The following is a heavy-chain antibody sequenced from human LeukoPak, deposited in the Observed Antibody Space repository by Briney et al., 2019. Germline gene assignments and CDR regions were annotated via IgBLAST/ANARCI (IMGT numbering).Heavy chain of an antibody. D-gene: IGHD2-8*01. CDR1: GFTFNSYW. CDR2: INSDGSGT. J-gene: IGHJ3*02. Sequence: GVALRLSCAASGFTFNSYWMHWVRQAPGKGLVWVSRINSDGSGTSDADFVKGRFTISRDNSKNTLYLQMNSLRAEDTAMYYCARDRLTNDAFDIWGQGTMVTV. CDR3: ARDRLTNDAFDI. V-gene: IGHV3-74*01.